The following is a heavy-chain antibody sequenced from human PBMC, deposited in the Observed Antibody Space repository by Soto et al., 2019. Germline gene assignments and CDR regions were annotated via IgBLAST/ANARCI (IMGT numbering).Heavy chain of an antibody. J-gene: IGHJ4*02. CDR1: DASINSSGYY. CDR3: ARGLIVMLAGIEELINSHFDS. V-gene: IGHV4-31*03. CDR2: IYYSGTT. Sequence: PSETLSLTCTVSDASINSSGYYWSWIRQHPGKGLEWIGFIYYSGTTYYNPSLKSRVTTSVDTSKNQFSLRLSSVTAADTAVYYCARGLIVMLAGIEELINSHFDSWGQGTLVTVSS. D-gene: IGHD2-21*02.